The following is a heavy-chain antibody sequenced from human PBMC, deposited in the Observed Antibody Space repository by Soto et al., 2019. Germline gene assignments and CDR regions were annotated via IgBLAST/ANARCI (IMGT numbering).Heavy chain of an antibody. J-gene: IGHJ4*02. CDR3: ARGRGDTAMAWYY. CDR2: IYYSGST. V-gene: IGHV4-59*01. Sequence: SETLSLTCTVFGGSISSYYWSWIRQPPGKGLEWIGYIYYSGSTKYNPSLKSRVTISVDTSKNQFSLKLNSVTAADTAVYYCARGRGDTAMAWYYWGQGTLVTVS. D-gene: IGHD5-18*01. CDR1: GGSISSYY.